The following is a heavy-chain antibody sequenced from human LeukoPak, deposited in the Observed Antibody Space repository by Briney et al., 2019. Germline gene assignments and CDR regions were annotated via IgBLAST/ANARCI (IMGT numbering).Heavy chain of an antibody. V-gene: IGHV4-39*07. Sequence: PSETLSLTCTVSGGSISSGSYYWSWIRLPPGKGLEWIGEINHSGSTNYNPSLKSRVTISVDTSKNQFSLKLSSVTAADTAVYYCARRPFGVVIVLDYWGQGTLVTVSS. CDR3: ARRPFGVVIVLDY. J-gene: IGHJ4*02. CDR2: INHSGST. D-gene: IGHD3-3*01. CDR1: GGSISSGSYY.